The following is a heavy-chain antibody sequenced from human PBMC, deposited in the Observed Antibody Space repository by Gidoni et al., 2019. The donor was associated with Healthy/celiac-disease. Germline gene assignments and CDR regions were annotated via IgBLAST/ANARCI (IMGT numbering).Heavy chain of an antibody. J-gene: IGHJ6*03. CDR1: GFTFGDYA. CDR2: IRSKAYGGTT. CDR3: TTVTLPGLFVYMDV. Sequence: EVQLVESGGGLVQPGRSLRLSCTASGFTFGDYAMSWVRQAPGKGLEWVGFIRSKAYGGTTEYAASVKGRFTISRDDSKSIAYLQMNSLKTEDTAVYYCTTVTLPGLFVYMDVWGKGTTVTVSS. D-gene: IGHD4-17*01. V-gene: IGHV3-49*04.